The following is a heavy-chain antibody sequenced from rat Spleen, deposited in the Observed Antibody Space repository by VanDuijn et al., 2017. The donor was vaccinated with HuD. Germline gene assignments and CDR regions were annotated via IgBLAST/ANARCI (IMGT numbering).Heavy chain of an antibody. CDR2: ISPSGGST. Sequence: EVQLVESGGGLVQPGRSLKLSCAASGFTFNAYDMAWVRQAPTKGLEWVASISPSGGSTFYRDSVKGRFTISRDIAKNTAYLQMDSLRSEDSATYYCATTSLYYSGDPYYFDYWGQGVMVTVSS. J-gene: IGHJ2*01. D-gene: IGHD1-1*01. CDR1: GFTFNAYD. CDR3: ATTSLYYSGDPYYFDY. V-gene: IGHV5S13*01.